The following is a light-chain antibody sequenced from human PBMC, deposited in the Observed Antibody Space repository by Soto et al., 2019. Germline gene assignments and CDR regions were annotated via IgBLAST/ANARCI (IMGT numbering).Light chain of an antibody. Sequence: EIVLTQSPDTLYLSPGEGATLSCRASQRVNSSYLAWYQQKHGQAPRLLISGASDRATGVPARVSGSGSGTDFTLTISRLEPEDFAVYYCQQYVNSPVTFGQGTKVDIK. V-gene: IGKV3-20*01. J-gene: IGKJ2*01. CDR2: GAS. CDR3: QQYVNSPVT. CDR1: QRVNSSY.